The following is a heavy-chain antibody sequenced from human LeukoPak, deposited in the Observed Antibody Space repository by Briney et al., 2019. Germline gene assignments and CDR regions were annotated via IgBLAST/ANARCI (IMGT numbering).Heavy chain of an antibody. J-gene: IGHJ3*02. V-gene: IGHV3-74*01. CDR1: AFTFSNHW. CDR3: ARDFCSSTSCYEDAFDI. D-gene: IGHD2-2*01. Sequence: PGGSLRLSCAASAFTFSNHWMHWVRQAPGKGLVWVSDISSDGSRTFYADSVKGRFTISRDNAKNSLYLQMNSLRAEDTAVYYCARDFCSSTSCYEDAFDIWGQGTMVTVSS. CDR2: ISSDGSRT.